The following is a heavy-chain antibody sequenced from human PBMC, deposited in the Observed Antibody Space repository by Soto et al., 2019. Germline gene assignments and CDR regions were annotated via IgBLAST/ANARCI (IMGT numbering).Heavy chain of an antibody. CDR1: GFTVSSNY. J-gene: IGHJ4*02. Sequence: PGGSLRLSCAASGFTVSSNYMSWVRQAPGKGLEWVSVIYSGGSTYYADSVKGRFTISRDNSKNTLYLQMNRLRAEDTAVYYCAREASIGRFSYWGQGTLVTVSS. D-gene: IGHD2-21*01. V-gene: IGHV3-53*01. CDR3: AREASIGRFSY. CDR2: IYSGGST.